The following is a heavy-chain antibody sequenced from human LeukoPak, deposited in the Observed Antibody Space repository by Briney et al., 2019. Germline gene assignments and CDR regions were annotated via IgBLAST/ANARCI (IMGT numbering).Heavy chain of an antibody. CDR3: ASPSPMVRGVFDAFDI. D-gene: IGHD3-10*01. J-gene: IGHJ3*02. Sequence: SETLSLTCTVSGGSISSSSYYWGWIRQPPGKGLEWIGSIYYSGSTYYNPSLKSRVTISVDTSKNQFSLKLSSVTAADTAVYYCASPSPMVRGVFDAFDIWGQGTMVNVSS. V-gene: IGHV4-39*01. CDR2: IYYSGST. CDR1: GGSISSSSYY.